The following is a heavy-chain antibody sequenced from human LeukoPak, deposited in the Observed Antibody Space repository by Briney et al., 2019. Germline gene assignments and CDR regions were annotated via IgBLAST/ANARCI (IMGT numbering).Heavy chain of an antibody. V-gene: IGHV3-23*01. Sequence: PGGSLRLSCVDSGFTFSRYWMHWVRQAPGKGLEWVSAISNNGGYTYYADSVQGRFTISRDNSKSTLCLQMNSLRAEDTAVYYCAKQLGYCSDGSCYFPYWGQGTLVTVSS. CDR2: ISNNGGYT. D-gene: IGHD2-15*01. CDR3: AKQLGYCSDGSCYFPY. J-gene: IGHJ4*02. CDR1: GFTFSRYW.